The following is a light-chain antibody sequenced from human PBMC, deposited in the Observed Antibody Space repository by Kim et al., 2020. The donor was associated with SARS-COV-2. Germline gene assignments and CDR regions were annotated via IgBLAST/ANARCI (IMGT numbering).Light chain of an antibody. CDR1: QSIINN. J-gene: IGKJ5*01. V-gene: IGKV3-15*01. CDR2: GAS. Sequence: VSPGERATLSGRASQSIINNLAWYQQKPGQAPRLLISGASSRATGIPARFSGSGSVTEFTLTISSLQSEDFAVYYCQQYNSWLITFGQGTRLEIK. CDR3: QQYNSWLIT.